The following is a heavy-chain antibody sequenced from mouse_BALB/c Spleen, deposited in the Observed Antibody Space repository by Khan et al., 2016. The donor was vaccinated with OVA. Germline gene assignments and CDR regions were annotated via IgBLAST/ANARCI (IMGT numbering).Heavy chain of an antibody. Sequence: EVELVESGGGLVQPGGSRKLSCAASGFTFSNYGMHWVRQAPEKGLEWVAFISGDTSTIYYADTVKGRFTISRDNPKNTLFLQMTSLMSEDTARYYGATSYFYVYYFDYWGPGTTLTVSS. CDR1: GFTFSNYG. CDR3: ATSYFYVYYFDY. V-gene: IGHV5-17*02. D-gene: IGHD1-1*01. J-gene: IGHJ2*01. CDR2: ISGDTSTI.